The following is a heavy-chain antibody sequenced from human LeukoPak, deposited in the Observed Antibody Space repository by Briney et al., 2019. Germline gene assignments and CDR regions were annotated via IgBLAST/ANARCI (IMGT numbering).Heavy chain of an antibody. CDR2: IYYSGST. CDR1: GGSISSGGYY. V-gene: IGHV4-31*03. Sequence: SQTLSLTCTVSGGSISSGGYYWSWIRQHPGKGLEWIGYIYYSGSTYYNPSLKSRVTISVDTSKNQFSLKLSSATAADTAVYYCAREGGYSGYLDYWGQGTLVTVSS. J-gene: IGHJ4*02. D-gene: IGHD5-12*01. CDR3: AREGGYSGYLDY.